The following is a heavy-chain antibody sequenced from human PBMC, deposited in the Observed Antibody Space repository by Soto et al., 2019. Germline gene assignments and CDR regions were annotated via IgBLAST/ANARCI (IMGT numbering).Heavy chain of an antibody. D-gene: IGHD3-16*01. CDR2: IIQGIGIA. J-gene: IGHJ4*02. CDR3: ANVVGGGNKDDY. Sequence: SVKFYCKASGGTFTPYAIHWVRQAPGQGLEWMGAIIQGIGIANYAQKFQGRVTITADVSWSTAWMEMSSLTSEDTAIYYCANVVGGGNKDDYWGRGTLVPVS. V-gene: IGHV1-69*10. CDR1: GGTFTPYA.